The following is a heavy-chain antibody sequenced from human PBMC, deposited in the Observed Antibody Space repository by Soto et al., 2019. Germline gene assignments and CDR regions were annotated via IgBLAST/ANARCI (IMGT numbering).Heavy chain of an antibody. V-gene: IGHV1-69*01. J-gene: IGHJ4*02. D-gene: IGHD2-21*02. CDR3: AAESDVTQNRPFNY. Sequence: QVQLVQSGAEVKKPGSSVKVSCKASGGTFSSYAISWVRQAPGQGLEWMGGIIPFFGTTKYAQNFQGRVRLTADESTSTAYMELSSLRYEDTAIYYCAAESDVTQNRPFNYWGQGTLVTVSS. CDR1: GGTFSSYA. CDR2: IIPFFGTT.